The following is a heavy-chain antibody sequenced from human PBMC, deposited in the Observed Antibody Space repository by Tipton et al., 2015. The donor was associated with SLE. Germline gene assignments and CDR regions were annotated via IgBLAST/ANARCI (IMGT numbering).Heavy chain of an antibody. D-gene: IGHD3-10*01. J-gene: IGHJ4*02. CDR2: ISPSGGGT. Sequence: QLVQSGGEVKKPGASVKVSCRASGYTFTSFYIHWVRQAPGQGLEWMGSISPSGGGTKFAQTFQGRVTMTRDTSINTAYMELSRLTAEDTAVYYCATDLLSMGQGVSAYWGQGSLVTVSS. CDR3: ATDLLSMGQGVSAY. CDR1: GYTFTSFY. V-gene: IGHV1-2*02.